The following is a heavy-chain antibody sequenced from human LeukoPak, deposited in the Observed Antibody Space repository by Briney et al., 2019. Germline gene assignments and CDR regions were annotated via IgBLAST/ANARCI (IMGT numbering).Heavy chain of an antibody. CDR2: IKQDGSET. Sequence: GGSLRLSCAASGFTFSSYWMSWVRQAPGKGLEWVANIKQDGSETYYVDSVKGRFTISRDNAKNSLYLQMNSLRAEDTAVYYCAKFRGLLNLYPLNPPDYWGQGTLVTVSS. D-gene: IGHD3-10*01. CDR1: GFTFSSYW. V-gene: IGHV3-7*03. CDR3: AKFRGLLNLYPLNPPDY. J-gene: IGHJ4*02.